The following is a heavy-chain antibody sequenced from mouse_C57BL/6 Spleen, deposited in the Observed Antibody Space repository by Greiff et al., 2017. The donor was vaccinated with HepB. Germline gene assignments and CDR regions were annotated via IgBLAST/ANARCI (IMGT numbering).Heavy chain of an antibody. CDR1: GYTFTDYY. Sequence: LPESGPVLVKPGASVKMSCKASGYTFTDYYMNWVKQSHGKSLEWIGVINPYNGGTSYNQKFKGKATLTVDKSSSTAYMELNSLTSEDSAVYYCARAYDYGSSHWYFDVWGTGTTVTVSS. CDR3: ARAYDYGSSHWYFDV. V-gene: IGHV1-19*01. D-gene: IGHD1-1*01. J-gene: IGHJ1*03. CDR2: INPYNGGT.